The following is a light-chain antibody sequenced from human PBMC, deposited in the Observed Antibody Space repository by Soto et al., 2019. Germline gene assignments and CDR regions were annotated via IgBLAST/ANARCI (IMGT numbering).Light chain of an antibody. V-gene: IGKV1-39*01. Sequence: DIQMTQCPSSLSASVGDRVTITCRASESISSYLNWYQQKPGKAPKLLIYAASSLQSGVPSRFSGSGSGTDFTLTISSLQPEDFGTYYCQQSYSTLLTFGGGTKVEIK. CDR2: AAS. J-gene: IGKJ4*01. CDR1: ESISSY. CDR3: QQSYSTLLT.